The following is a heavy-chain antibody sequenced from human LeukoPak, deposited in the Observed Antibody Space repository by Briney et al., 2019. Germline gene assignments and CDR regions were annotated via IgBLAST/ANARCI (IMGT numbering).Heavy chain of an antibody. CDR2: IYYSGTT. CDR3: ARITVVRPNWFDP. Sequence: SETLSLTCAVSGGSISSTTYYWGWIRQPPGKGLEWIASIYYSGTTYYNPSLKSRVTILVDTSKNHFSLKMNSVTAADTAMYYCARITVVRPNWFDPWGQGTLVTVSS. D-gene: IGHD3-10*01. CDR1: GGSISSTTYY. V-gene: IGHV4-39*07. J-gene: IGHJ5*02.